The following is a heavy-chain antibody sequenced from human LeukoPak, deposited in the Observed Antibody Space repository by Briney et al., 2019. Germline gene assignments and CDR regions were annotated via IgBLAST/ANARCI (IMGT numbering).Heavy chain of an antibody. J-gene: IGHJ5*02. CDR3: ARDYDSRFGNWFDP. CDR1: GFTFSSYS. CDR2: ISSSSSYI. D-gene: IGHD3-22*01. Sequence: GGSLRLSCAASGFTFSSYSMNWVRQAPGKGLEWVSSISSSSSYIYYADSVKGRFTISRDNAKNSLYLQMNSLRAEDTAVYYCARDYDSRFGNWFDPWGQGTLVTVSS. V-gene: IGHV3-21*01.